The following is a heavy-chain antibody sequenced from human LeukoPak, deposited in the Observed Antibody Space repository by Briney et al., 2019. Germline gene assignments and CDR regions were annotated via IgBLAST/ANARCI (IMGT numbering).Heavy chain of an antibody. CDR3: ARLYSSGWYSFDY. Sequence: ASVKVSCKASGYTLNDYYMHWVQQAPGQGLEWMGWISPNSGGTNYAQNFQGRVTMTRDTSVSTAYLELSRLRSDDTAIYYCARLYSSGWYSFDYWGQGTLVTVSS. V-gene: IGHV1-2*02. D-gene: IGHD6-19*01. CDR1: GYTLNDYY. CDR2: ISPNSGGT. J-gene: IGHJ4*02.